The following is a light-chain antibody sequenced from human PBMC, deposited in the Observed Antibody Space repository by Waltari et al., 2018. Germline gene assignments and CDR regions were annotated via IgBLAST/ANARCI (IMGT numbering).Light chain of an antibody. V-gene: IGLV2-14*03. J-gene: IGLJ3*02. Sequence: QSALTQPASVSGSPGQSITISCTGTSSDVGLYNYVSWFQQHPGKAPTLMIYDVSKRPSGVSNLFSGSKSGNTASLTISGLQPEDEVDYYCSSYTSSNTVVFGGGTRLTVL. CDR2: DVS. CDR1: SSDVGLYNY. CDR3: SSYTSSNTVV.